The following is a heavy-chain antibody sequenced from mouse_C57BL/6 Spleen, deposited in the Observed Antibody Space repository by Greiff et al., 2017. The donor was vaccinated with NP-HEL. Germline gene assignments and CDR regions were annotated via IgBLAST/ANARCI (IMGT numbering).Heavy chain of an antibody. CDR2: ILPGSGST. D-gene: IGHD2-4*01. CDR1: GYTFTGYW. V-gene: IGHV1-9*01. CDR3: ASRSLYYDYDVAWFAY. J-gene: IGHJ3*01. Sequence: VQLQESGAELMKPGASVKLSCKATGYTFTGYWIEWVKQRPGHGLEWIGEILPGSGSTNYNEKFKGKATFTADTSSNTAYMQLSSLTTEDSAIYYCASRSLYYDYDVAWFAYWGQGTLVTVSA.